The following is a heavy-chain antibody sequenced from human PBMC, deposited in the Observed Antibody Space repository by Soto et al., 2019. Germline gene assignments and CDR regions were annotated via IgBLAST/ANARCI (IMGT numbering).Heavy chain of an antibody. CDR1: GFTFSSYA. CDR2: ISGSGGST. Sequence: EVQLLESGGGLVQPGGSLRLSCAASGFTFSSYAMSWVRQAPGKGLEWVSAISGSGGSTYYADSVKGRFTISRDNSKNTLYLQMNSLRAEDMAVYYCAKGRYSSGWYGLGTWGQGTLVTVSS. D-gene: IGHD6-19*01. V-gene: IGHV3-23*01. CDR3: AKGRYSSGWYGLGT. J-gene: IGHJ5*02.